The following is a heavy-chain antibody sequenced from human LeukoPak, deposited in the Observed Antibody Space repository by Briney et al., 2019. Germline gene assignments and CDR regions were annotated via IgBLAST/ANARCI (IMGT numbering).Heavy chain of an antibody. V-gene: IGHV1-18*01. CDR2: ISAYNDNT. CDR3: ARDLKITIFGVLPWDYFDY. CDR1: GYTFTNYG. J-gene: IGHJ4*02. Sequence: GASVKVSCKASGYTFTNYGISWVRQAPGQGLEWMGWISAYNDNTNYAQKLQGRVTMTTDTSTSTAYMELRSLRSDDTALYYCARDLKITIFGVLPWDYFDYWGQGTLVTVSS. D-gene: IGHD3-3*01.